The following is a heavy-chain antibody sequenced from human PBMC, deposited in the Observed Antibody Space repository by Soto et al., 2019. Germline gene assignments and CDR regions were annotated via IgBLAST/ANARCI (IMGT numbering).Heavy chain of an antibody. CDR2: IDGDSGDT. CDR1: GYTFTDYY. Sequence: QVLLVQSGAEVKKPGASVKVSCKASGYTFTDYYIHWVRQAPGQGLEWMGWIDGDSGDTKYAQNFQDWVTMTRATSIKAAYMELSGRTSDATAVYYCARPPINGRAGVYGMDVWVQGTTVIVSP. D-gene: IGHD1-26*01. J-gene: IGHJ6*01. V-gene: IGHV1-2*04. CDR3: ARPPINGRAGVYGMDV.